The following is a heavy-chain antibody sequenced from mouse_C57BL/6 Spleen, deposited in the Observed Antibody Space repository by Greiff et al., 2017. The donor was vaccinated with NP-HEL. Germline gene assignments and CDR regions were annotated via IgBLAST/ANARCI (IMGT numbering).Heavy chain of an antibody. D-gene: IGHD2-4*01. CDR2: IYPGNSDT. J-gene: IGHJ4*01. Sequence: DVKLQESGTVLARPGASVKMSCKTSGYTFTSYWMHWVKQRPGQGLEWIGAIYPGNSDTSYNQKFKGKAKLTAVTSASTAYMELSSLTNEDSAVYYCTRMDYDYDVGAMDYWGQGTSVTVSS. CDR3: TRMDYDYDVGAMDY. V-gene: IGHV1-5*01. CDR1: GYTFTSYW.